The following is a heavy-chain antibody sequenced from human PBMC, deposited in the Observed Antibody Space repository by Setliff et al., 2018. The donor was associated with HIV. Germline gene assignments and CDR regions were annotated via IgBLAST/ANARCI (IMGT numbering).Heavy chain of an antibody. V-gene: IGHV3-11*06. CDR2: ISSQSTYT. Sequence: GGSLRLSCAASGFTFSDSYMGWVRQAPGKGLEWVSYISSQSTYTNYADSVRGRFTISRDDAEKSVYLQMNSLRAEDTAVYYCARAGVVEGYYYYYYMDVWGKGTTVTVSS. CDR3: ARAGVVEGYYYYYYMDV. D-gene: IGHD2-15*01. J-gene: IGHJ6*03. CDR1: GFTFSDSY.